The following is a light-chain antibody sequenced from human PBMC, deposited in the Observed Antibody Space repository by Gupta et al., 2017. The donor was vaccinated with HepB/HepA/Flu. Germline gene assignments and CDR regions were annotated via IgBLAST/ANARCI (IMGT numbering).Light chain of an antibody. CDR2: TTN. CDR3: LVHFGGALV. Sequence: QTVVTQEPSVTVSPGGTVNLTCASNTGAVTSTYYPSCFQKKPGQAPMPLIYTTNNKHSWTPARFSCSLLGNKAALTFSGALPEDDAEYYCLVHFGGALVFGGRTKLTGL. V-gene: IGLV7-43*01. CDR1: TGAVTSTYY. J-gene: IGLJ2*01.